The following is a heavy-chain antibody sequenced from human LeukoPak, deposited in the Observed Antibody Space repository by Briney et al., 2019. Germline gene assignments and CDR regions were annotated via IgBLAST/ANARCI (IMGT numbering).Heavy chain of an antibody. CDR2: IYTSGST. J-gene: IGHJ5*02. V-gene: IGHV4-4*07. CDR1: GGSISSYY. CDR3: ARDDHYGDYPNWFDP. Sequence: SETLSLTCTVSGGSISSYYWSRIRQPAGKGLEWIGRIYTSGSTNYNPSLKSRVTMSVDTSKNQFSLKLSSVTAADTAVYYSARDDHYGDYPNWFDPWGQGTLVTVSS. D-gene: IGHD4-17*01.